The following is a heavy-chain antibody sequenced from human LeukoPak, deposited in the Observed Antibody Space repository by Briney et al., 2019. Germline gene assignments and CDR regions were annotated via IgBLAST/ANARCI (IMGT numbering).Heavy chain of an antibody. J-gene: IGHJ1*01. CDR3: AQQVGYCSSGSCYFTY. Sequence: PGGSLRLSCAASGFSLNTYAMSWVRQAPGKGLEWVSAISNTGGSTYYADSVKGRFTISRDKSKSTLSLQMNSLRAEDTAVYYCAQQVGYCSSGSCYFTYWGQGTLVTVSS. CDR2: ISNTGGST. D-gene: IGHD2-15*01. V-gene: IGHV3-23*01. CDR1: GFSLNTYA.